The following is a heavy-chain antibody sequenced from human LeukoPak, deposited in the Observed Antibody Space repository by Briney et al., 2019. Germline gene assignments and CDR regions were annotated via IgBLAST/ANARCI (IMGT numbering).Heavy chain of an antibody. CDR1: GGTFSSYA. V-gene: IGHV1-69*13. CDR2: IIPIFGTA. D-gene: IGHD6-13*01. Sequence: GASVKVSCKASGGTFSSYAIGWVRQAPGQGLEWMGGIIPIFGTANYAQKFQGRVTITADESTSTAYMELSSLRSEDTAVYYCARHRSSSWYSPFDYWGQGTLVTVSS. J-gene: IGHJ4*02. CDR3: ARHRSSSWYSPFDY.